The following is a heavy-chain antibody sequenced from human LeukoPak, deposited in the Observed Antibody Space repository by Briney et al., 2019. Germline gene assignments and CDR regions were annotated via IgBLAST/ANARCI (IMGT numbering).Heavy chain of an antibody. CDR1: GDSISNYY. V-gene: IGHV4-59*01. J-gene: IGHJ5*02. CDR3: ARGGTTVTKNWFDP. Sequence: SETLSLTCTVSGDSISNYYWSWIRQPPGKGLEWIGYIYYSGSTNYNPSLKSRVTISVDTSKNQFSLKLSSVTAADTAVYYCARGGTTVTKNWFDPWGQGTLVTVSS. D-gene: IGHD4-17*01. CDR2: IYYSGST.